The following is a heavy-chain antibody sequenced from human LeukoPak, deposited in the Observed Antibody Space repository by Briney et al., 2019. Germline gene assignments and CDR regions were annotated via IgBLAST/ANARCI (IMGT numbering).Heavy chain of an antibody. J-gene: IGHJ6*02. D-gene: IGHD3-10*01. CDR1: GFTFSSYS. V-gene: IGHV3-21*04. CDR2: ISSSSSYI. CDR3: ARDRRYYYGSGSYELYYYGMDV. Sequence: GGSLRLSCAASGFTFSSYSMNWVHQAPGKGLEWVSSISSSSSYIYYADSVKGRFTISRDNAKNSLYLQMNSLRAEDTAVYYCARDRRYYYGSGSYELYYYGMDVWGQGTTVTVSS.